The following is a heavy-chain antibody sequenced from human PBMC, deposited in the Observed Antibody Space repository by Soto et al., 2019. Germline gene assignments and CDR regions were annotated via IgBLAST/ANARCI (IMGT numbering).Heavy chain of an antibody. D-gene: IGHD1-26*01. J-gene: IGHJ4*02. Sequence: VQLVESGGGVVQTGRSLRLSCGASGFRFSTYGMHWVRQAPGKGLEWVAVIWYDGTNKKYADSVKGRFTISRDNSKSTLYMQMNTLRAEDTGVYYCARTDCDSSTCPSDLVGATTMDYWGQGTPVTVSS. CDR3: ARTDCDSSTCPSDLVGATTMDY. CDR1: GFRFSTYG. CDR2: IWYDGTNK. V-gene: IGHV3-33*01.